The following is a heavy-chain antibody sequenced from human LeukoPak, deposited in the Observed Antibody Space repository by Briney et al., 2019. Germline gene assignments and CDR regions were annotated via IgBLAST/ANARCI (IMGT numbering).Heavy chain of an antibody. CDR1: GYTFTSYY. CDR3: ARDLGVGAAAPYYYYGMDV. V-gene: IGHV1-46*01. J-gene: IGHJ6*02. Sequence: ASVKVSCKASGYTFTSYYMHWVRQAPGQGLEWMGIINPSGGSTSYAQKFQGRVTMTRVTSTSTVYMELSSLRSEDTAVYYCARDLGVGAAAPYYYYGMDVWGQGTTVTVSS. CDR2: INPSGGST. D-gene: IGHD1-26*01.